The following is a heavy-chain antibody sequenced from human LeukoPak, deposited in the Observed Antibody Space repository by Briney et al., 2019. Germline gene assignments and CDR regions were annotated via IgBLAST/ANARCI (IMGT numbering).Heavy chain of an antibody. CDR2: ISGSGGST. J-gene: IGHJ4*02. Sequence: GGSLRLSCAASGFTFSSYAMNWVRQAPGKGLEWVSAISGSGGSTYYADSVKGRFTISRDNSKNTLYLQMNSLRAEDTAVYYCARLSYSGSYHPSDYRGQGTLVTVSS. CDR1: GFTFSSYA. D-gene: IGHD1-26*01. CDR3: ARLSYSGSYHPSDY. V-gene: IGHV3-23*01.